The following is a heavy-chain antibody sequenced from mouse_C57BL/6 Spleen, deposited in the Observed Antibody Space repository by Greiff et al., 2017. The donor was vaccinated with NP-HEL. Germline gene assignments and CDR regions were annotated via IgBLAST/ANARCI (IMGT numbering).Heavy chain of an antibody. J-gene: IGHJ4*01. CDR1: GYTFTSYW. CDR2: IHPNSGST. CDR3: ARRGGTAQATGAMDY. V-gene: IGHV1-64*01. Sequence: QVQLQQPGAELVKPGASVKLSCKASGYTFTSYWMHWVKQRPGQGLEWIGMIHPNSGSTNYNEKFKSKATLTVDKSSSTAYMQLSSLTSEDSAVYYCARRGGTAQATGAMDYWGQGTSVTVSS. D-gene: IGHD3-2*02.